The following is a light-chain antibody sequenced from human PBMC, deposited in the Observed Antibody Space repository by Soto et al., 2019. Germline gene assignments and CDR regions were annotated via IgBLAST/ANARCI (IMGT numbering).Light chain of an antibody. J-gene: IGKJ1*01. CDR2: GAS. Sequence: IVLTQSPGTLSLSPGERASPSSRASQSVISSYLAWYQQNPGRGPRLLFYGASGRATGIPDSFSGSGSGTDLPLPIRRLEPEDFEGYYCQQYGTSSWTFGKGTNV. CDR3: QQYGTSSWT. V-gene: IGKV3-20*01. CDR1: QSVISSY.